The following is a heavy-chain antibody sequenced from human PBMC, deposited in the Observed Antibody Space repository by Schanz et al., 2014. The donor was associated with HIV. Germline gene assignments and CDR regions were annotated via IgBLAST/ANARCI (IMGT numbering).Heavy chain of an antibody. CDR3: AKTSITLGMDV. Sequence: EVQLLESGGGLVQPGRSLRLSCAASGFTFSSYSMNWVRQAPGKGLEWVSSISGGSGSTFYADSVKGRFTISRVNSKNTLYLQMNSLRAEDTAIYYCAKTSITLGMDVWGQGTTVTVSS. V-gene: IGHV3-23*01. D-gene: IGHD1-20*01. J-gene: IGHJ6*02. CDR1: GFTFSSYS. CDR2: ISGGSGST.